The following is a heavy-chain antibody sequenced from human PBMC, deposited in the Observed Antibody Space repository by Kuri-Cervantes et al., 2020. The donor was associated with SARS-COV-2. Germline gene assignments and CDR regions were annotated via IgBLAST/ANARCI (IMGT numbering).Heavy chain of an antibody. CDR1: GFTFSSYA. Sequence: GESLKISCAASGFTFSSYAMHWVRQAPGKGLEWVAVISYGGSNKYYADSVKGRFTISRDNSKNTLYLQMNSLRAEDTAVYYCACGYSYGSPFDYWGQGTLVTVSS. D-gene: IGHD5-18*01. V-gene: IGHV3-30*07. J-gene: IGHJ4*02. CDR2: ISYGGSNK. CDR3: ACGYSYGSPFDY.